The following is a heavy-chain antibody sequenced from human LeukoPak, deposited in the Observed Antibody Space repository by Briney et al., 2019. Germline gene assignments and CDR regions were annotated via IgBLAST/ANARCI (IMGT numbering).Heavy chain of an antibody. D-gene: IGHD6-6*01. Sequence: SETLSLTCTVSGYSISSGYYWGWIRQPPGKGLEWIGSIYHSGSTYYNPSLKSRVTISVDTSKNQFSLKLSSVTAADTAVYYCAREAARPHNWFDPWGQGTLVTVSS. J-gene: IGHJ5*02. CDR3: AREAARPHNWFDP. CDR2: IYHSGST. CDR1: GYSISSGYY. V-gene: IGHV4-38-2*02.